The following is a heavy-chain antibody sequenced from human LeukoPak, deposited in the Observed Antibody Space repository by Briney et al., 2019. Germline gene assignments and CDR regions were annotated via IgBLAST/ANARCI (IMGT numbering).Heavy chain of an antibody. D-gene: IGHD2-21*02. CDR1: GFTFRSYG. J-gene: IGHJ6*03. CDR3: TRGGLAYCGGDCYPDYYFMDG. CDR2: ISYEGSNK. Sequence: PGGSLRLSCAASGFTFRSYGMHWVRQAPGRGGEGVEVISYEGSNKYYGDSVKGRFNISRDDSKNTAYLQMNSLKTEDTAVYYCTRGGLAYCGGDCYPDYYFMDGWGKGTTVTISS. V-gene: IGHV3-30*03.